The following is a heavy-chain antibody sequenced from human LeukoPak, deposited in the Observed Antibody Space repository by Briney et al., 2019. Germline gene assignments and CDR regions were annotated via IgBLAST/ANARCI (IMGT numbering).Heavy chain of an antibody. CDR3: ARGVRQRGYYIGYYFDY. CDR2: LYYSGST. Sequence: SETLSLTCAVSGGSISSVDYSWSWIRQPPGKGLEWSGYLYYSGSTYYNPSLKSRVTISVDTSKNHFSLRLSSVTAADTAVYYCARGVRQRGYYIGYYFDYWGQGTLVTVSS. V-gene: IGHV4-30-4*07. D-gene: IGHD3-22*01. CDR1: GGSISSVDYS. J-gene: IGHJ4*02.